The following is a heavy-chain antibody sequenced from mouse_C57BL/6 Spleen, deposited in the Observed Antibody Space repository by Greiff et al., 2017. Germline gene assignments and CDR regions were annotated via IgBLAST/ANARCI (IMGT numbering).Heavy chain of an antibody. V-gene: IGHV1-64*01. D-gene: IGHD1-1*01. CDR2: IHPNSGST. CDR3: ARARERCLFAY. Sequence: QVQLQQPGAELVKPGASVKLSCKASGYTFTSYWMHWVKQRPGQGLEWIGMIHPNSGSTNYNEKFKSKATLTVDKSSSTAYMQLSSLTSEDSAVYYCARARERCLFAYWGQGTLVTVSA. J-gene: IGHJ3*01. CDR1: GYTFTSYW.